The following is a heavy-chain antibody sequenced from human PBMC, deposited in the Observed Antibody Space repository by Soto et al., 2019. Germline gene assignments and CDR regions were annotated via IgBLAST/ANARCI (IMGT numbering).Heavy chain of an antibody. CDR1: GGSFSGYY. J-gene: IGHJ6*02. CDR3: ASLYSSSQARPTYYYYYGMDV. Sequence: SETLSLTCAVYGGSFSGYYWSWIRQPPGKGLEWIGEINHSGSTNYNPSLKSRVTISVDTSKNQFPLKLSSVTAADTAVYYCASLYSSSQARPTYYYYYGMDVWGQGTTVTVSS. V-gene: IGHV4-34*01. D-gene: IGHD6-6*01. CDR2: INHSGST.